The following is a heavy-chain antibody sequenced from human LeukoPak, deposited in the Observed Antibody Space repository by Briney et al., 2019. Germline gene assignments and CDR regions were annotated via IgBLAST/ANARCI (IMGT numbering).Heavy chain of an antibody. CDR2: ISYDGSNK. CDR1: GFTFSSYA. Sequence: PGRSLRLSCAASGFTFSSYAMHWVRQAPGKGLEWVAVISYDGSNKYYADSVKGRFTISRDNSKNTLYLQVNSLRAEDTAVYYCARYEGSGWFDYWGQGTLVTVSS. V-gene: IGHV3-30*04. J-gene: IGHJ4*02. CDR3: ARYEGSGWFDY. D-gene: IGHD6-19*01.